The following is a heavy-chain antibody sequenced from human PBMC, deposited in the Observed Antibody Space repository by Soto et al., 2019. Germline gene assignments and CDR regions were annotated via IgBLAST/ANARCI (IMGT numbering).Heavy chain of an antibody. CDR2: ISGSGATI. D-gene: IGHD3-10*01. CDR1: GFSFSDYY. Sequence: QVKLVESGGGLVEPGGSLRLSCAASGFSFSDYYMTWIRQAPGKGLEWVSKISGSGATIYYADSVQGRFTVSRDNAKNSLYLQMNSLRAXXXXXXXXXSDPYYYASELWGQGTLVT. V-gene: IGHV3-11*01. CDR3: XSDPYYYASEL. J-gene: IGHJ4*02.